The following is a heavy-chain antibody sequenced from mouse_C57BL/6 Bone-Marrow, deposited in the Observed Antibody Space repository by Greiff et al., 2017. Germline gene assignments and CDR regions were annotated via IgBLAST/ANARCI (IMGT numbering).Heavy chain of an antibody. D-gene: IGHD2-4*01. J-gene: IGHJ4*01. V-gene: IGHV1-64*01. CDR1: GYTFTSYW. CDR3: ASQYDYHYAMDY. Sequence: VQLQQPGAELVKPGASVKLSCKASGYTFTSYWMHWVKQRPGQGLEWIGMIHPNSGSTNYNEKFKSKATLTVDKSSSTAYMQLSSLTSEDSAVYYCASQYDYHYAMDYWGQGTSVTVSS. CDR2: IHPNSGST.